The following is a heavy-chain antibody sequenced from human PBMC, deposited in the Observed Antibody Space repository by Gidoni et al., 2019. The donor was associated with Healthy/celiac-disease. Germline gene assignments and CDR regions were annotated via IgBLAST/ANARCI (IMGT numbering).Heavy chain of an antibody. CDR2: IRYDGSNK. CDR1: GFTFSSYG. J-gene: IGHJ5*02. CDR3: AKDKQLPNWFDP. Sequence: QVQLVESGGGVVQPGGSLRLSCAASGFTFSSYGMHWVRQAPGKGLEWVAFIRYDGSNKYYADSVKGRFTISRDNSKNTLYLQMNSLRAEDTAVYYCAKDKQLPNWFDPWGQGTLVTVSS. V-gene: IGHV3-30*02. D-gene: IGHD6-6*01.